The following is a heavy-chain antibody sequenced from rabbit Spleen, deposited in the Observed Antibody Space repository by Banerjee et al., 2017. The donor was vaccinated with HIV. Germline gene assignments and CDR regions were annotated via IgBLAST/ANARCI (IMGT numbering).Heavy chain of an antibody. D-gene: IGHD8-1*01. Sequence: QSLEESGGDLVKPGTSLTLTCIASGVSFSGDSYMCWVRQAPEKGLEWIACIDTGSSGFTYFASWVNGRFTISRSTSRNTVTLQMTSLTVADTATYFCARDTGSSFSSYGMDLWGPGTLVTVS. CDR2: IDTGSSGFT. J-gene: IGHJ6*01. V-gene: IGHV1S40*01. CDR3: ARDTGSSFSSYGMDL. CDR1: GVSFSGDSY.